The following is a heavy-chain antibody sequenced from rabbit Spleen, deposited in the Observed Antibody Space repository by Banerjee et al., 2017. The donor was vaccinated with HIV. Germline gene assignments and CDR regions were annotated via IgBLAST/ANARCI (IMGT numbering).Heavy chain of an antibody. CDR1: GFSFSSDYY. CDR3: ARGSATMTMVITGYYLNL. J-gene: IGHJ4*01. D-gene: IGHD2-1*01. V-gene: IGHV1S40*01. Sequence: QSLEESGGDLVKPGASLTLTCTASGFSFSSDYYMCWVRQAPGKGLEWIACIYAGSSDSNVYASWAKGRFTISKTSSTTVTPQMTSLTAADTATYFCARGSATMTMVITGYYLNLWGPGTLVTVS. CDR2: IYAGSSDSN.